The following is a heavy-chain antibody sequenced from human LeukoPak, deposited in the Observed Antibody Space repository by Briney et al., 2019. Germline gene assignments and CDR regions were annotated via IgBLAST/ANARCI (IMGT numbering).Heavy chain of an antibody. CDR3: ARDADGDYEYYFDY. CDR1: GFTFSSYA. Sequence: GGSLRLSCAASGFTFSSYAMHWVRQAPGKGREWVSSISSNSRYIYYADSVKGRFTISRDNAKNSLYLQINSLRAEDTAVYYCARDADGDYEYYFDYWGQGTLVTVSS. V-gene: IGHV3-21*01. D-gene: IGHD4-17*01. J-gene: IGHJ4*02. CDR2: ISSNSRYI.